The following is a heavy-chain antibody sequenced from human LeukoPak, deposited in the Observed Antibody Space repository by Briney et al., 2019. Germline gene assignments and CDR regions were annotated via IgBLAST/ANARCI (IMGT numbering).Heavy chain of an antibody. CDR3: AKRGVVIRVILVGFHKEAYYFDS. CDR2: ISDTGGRT. J-gene: IGHJ4*02. D-gene: IGHD3-22*01. Sequence: GGSLRFSCAVSGITLSNYGMTWVRQAPGKGLEWVAGISDTGGRTNYADSVKGRFTISRDNPKNTLYLQMNSLRAEDTAVYFCAKRGVVIRVILVGFHKEAYYFDSWGQGALVTVSS. V-gene: IGHV3-23*01. CDR1: GITLSNYG.